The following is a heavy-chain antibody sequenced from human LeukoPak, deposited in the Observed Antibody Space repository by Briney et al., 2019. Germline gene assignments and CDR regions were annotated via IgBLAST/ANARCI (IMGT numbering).Heavy chain of an antibody. CDR3: ARSCVGYCTGGVCPWYFDL. J-gene: IGHJ2*01. Sequence: PSETLSLTCTVSGGSISSYYWSWIRQPAGKGLEWIGRIYTSGSTNYNPSLKSRVTMSVDTSKNQFSLKLSSVTAADTAVYYCARSCVGYCTGGVCPWYFDLWGRGTLVTVSS. D-gene: IGHD2-8*02. CDR2: IYTSGST. CDR1: GGSISSYY. V-gene: IGHV4-4*07.